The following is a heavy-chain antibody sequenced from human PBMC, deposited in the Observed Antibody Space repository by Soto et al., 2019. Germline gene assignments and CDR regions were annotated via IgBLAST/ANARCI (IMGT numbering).Heavy chain of an antibody. D-gene: IGHD3-16*01. CDR2: ITTSGDTT. J-gene: IGHJ4*02. CDR1: GFTFSSSD. Sequence: EVQLLDSGGGLVQPGGSLRLSCEASGFTFSSSDMCWVRQAPGKGLEWISSITTSGDTTHYADSVKGRFTISRDNSKNTLYLKMNRQRVDDTAFFFCAKGGGGDHGDWGQGSPVAVSS. V-gene: IGHV3-23*01. CDR3: AKGGGGDHGD.